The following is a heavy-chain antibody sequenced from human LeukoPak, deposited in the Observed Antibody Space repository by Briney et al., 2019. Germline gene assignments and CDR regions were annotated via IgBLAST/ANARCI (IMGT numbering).Heavy chain of an antibody. CDR2: INPNSGGT. Sequence: ASVKVSCKASGYTFTDYYIHWVRQAPGQGLEWMGWINPNSGGTNSAQKFQGRVTMTRDTSVSTACMEVSRLRSDDTAVYYCARDHCTSSGCYEYYYYGMDVWGQGTTVTVSS. CDR3: ARDHCTSSGCYEYYYYGMDV. D-gene: IGHD2-2*01. CDR1: GYTFTDYY. V-gene: IGHV1-2*02. J-gene: IGHJ6*02.